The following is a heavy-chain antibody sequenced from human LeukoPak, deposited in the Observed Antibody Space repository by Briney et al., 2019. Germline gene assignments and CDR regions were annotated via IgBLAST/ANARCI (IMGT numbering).Heavy chain of an antibody. V-gene: IGHV1-2*02. CDR3: ARAVAPPPPFDY. Sequence: GASVKVSCKASGYTFTGYYMHWVRQAPGQGLEWMGWINPNSGGTNYAQKLQGRVTMTTDTSTSTAYMELRSLRSDDTAVYYCARAVAPPPPFDYWGQGTLVTVSS. D-gene: IGHD6-19*01. CDR1: GYTFTGYY. CDR2: INPNSGGT. J-gene: IGHJ4*02.